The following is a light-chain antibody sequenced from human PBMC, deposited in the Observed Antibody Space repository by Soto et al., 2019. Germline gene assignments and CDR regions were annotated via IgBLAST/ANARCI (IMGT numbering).Light chain of an antibody. V-gene: IGKV1-5*01. CDR2: GAS. CDR1: QSISSW. J-gene: IGKJ1*01. CDR3: EQYNSYSQT. Sequence: DIQMTMSPFTLSASVGDRVTITCRASQSISSWLAWYQQKPGKAPNLLIYGASSLESGVPSRFSGSGSGTEFTLTISSLQPDDFATYYCEQYNSYSQTFGQGTKVDIK.